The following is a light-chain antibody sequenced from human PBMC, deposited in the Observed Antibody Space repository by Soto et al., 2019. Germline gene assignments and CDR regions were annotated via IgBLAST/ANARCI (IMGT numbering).Light chain of an antibody. J-gene: IGKJ1*01. CDR2: KAS. CDR1: QSISSW. CDR3: QQYNTFSPT. V-gene: IGKV1-5*03. Sequence: DIQMTQSPSTLSAFVGDRVTITCRASQSISSWLAWYQQKPGKAPNLLIYKASSLESGVPSRFSGSGSGTEFTLTISSLQPDDFATYYCQQYNTFSPTFAQGTKVVIK.